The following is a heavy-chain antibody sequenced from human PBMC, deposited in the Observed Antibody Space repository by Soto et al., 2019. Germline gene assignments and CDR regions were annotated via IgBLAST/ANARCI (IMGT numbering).Heavy chain of an antibody. V-gene: IGHV1-69*01. CDR2: IMPIFGTP. J-gene: IGHJ5*02. Sequence: QVQLVQSGAEVKKPGSSVKVSCKASGGTFDSYVISWLRQAPGQGLEWMGGIMPIFGTPNYAQKFRGRVTISADESTSTAYLELSSLPSDDTAVYYCARVHSSGIFYFVDPWGQGTLVTVSS. CDR3: ARVHSSGIFYFVDP. CDR1: GGTFDSYV. D-gene: IGHD3-10*01.